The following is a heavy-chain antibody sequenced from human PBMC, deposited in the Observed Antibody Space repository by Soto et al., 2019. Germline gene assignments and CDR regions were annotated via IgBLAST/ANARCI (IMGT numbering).Heavy chain of an antibody. CDR1: GGSISSSSYY. Sequence: SETLSLTCTVSGGSISSSSYYWDWIRQPPGKGLEWIGSIYYSGSTYYNPSLKSRVTISVDTSKNQFSLKLSSVTAADTAVYYCASTYSSGRNDFDYWGQGTLVTVSS. J-gene: IGHJ4*02. V-gene: IGHV4-39*01. D-gene: IGHD6-19*01. CDR2: IYYSGST. CDR3: ASTYSSGRNDFDY.